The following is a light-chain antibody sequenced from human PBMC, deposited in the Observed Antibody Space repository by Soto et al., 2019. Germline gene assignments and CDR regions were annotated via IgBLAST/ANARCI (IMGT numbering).Light chain of an antibody. J-gene: IGKJ2*01. V-gene: IGKV3-20*01. Sequence: EIVMTQSPATLSVSPGERFTLSCRASQSVSSTYLAWYQHKCGQAPRLLMYGASRRATGIPDRFSGTGSGTDFTLTISRVEPEDFAVYYCQQYGSSPYTFGLGTKLEIK. CDR2: GAS. CDR1: QSVSSTY. CDR3: QQYGSSPYT.